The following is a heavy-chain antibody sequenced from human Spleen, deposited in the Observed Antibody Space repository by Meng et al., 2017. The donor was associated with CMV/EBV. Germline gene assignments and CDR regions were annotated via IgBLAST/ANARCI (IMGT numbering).Heavy chain of an antibody. D-gene: IGHD3-3*01. J-gene: IGHJ5*02. CDR3: AHNRVYDFWSGYYAVNWFDP. CDR1: TSGVG. CDR2: IYWNDDT. Sequence: TSGVGVGWIRQPPGQALEWLALIYWNDDTRYSPSLKSRLTITKDTSKNQVVLTMTNMDPVDTATYYCAHNRVYDFWSGYYAVNWFDPWGQGTLVTVSS. V-gene: IGHV2-5*01.